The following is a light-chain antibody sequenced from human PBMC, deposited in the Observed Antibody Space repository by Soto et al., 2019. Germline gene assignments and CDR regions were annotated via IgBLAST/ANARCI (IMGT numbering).Light chain of an antibody. CDR3: QQSYHIPRT. CDR2: GAS. V-gene: IGKV1-39*01. J-gene: IGKJ2*01. CDR1: QSISSY. Sequence: DIQMTQSPSSLSASVGDRVTITCRASQSISSYLNWYQQKPGKAPKLLIYGASSLQSGVPSRFSGSESGTDFTLTITSLQPEDFATYYCQQSYHIPRTFGQGTKLEIK.